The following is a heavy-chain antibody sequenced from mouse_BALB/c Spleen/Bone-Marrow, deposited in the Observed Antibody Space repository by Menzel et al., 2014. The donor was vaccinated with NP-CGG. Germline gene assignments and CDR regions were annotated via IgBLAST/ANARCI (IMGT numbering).Heavy chain of an antibody. CDR1: GYSFTNYY. D-gene: IGHD2-5*01. CDR2: IYPGGGYT. CDR3: ARDNNYKAFFYY. Sequence: QVQLQQSGTELVRPGTSVIISCKASGYSFTNYYLGWVKHRPGHGLEWIGDIYPGGGYTDYSERFKGKATLTAATSSSTAYMPLSSLTSEDSAFYFCARDNNYKAFFYYWGQGTTLIV. V-gene: IGHV1-63*02. J-gene: IGHJ2*01.